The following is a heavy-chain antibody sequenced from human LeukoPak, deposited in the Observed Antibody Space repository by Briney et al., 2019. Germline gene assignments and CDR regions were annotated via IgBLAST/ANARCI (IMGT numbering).Heavy chain of an antibody. CDR2: IYYSRNT. V-gene: IGHV4-59*08. CDR3: ARHADIGLIRNGFDP. CDR1: GGSLSNYY. D-gene: IGHD3/OR15-3a*01. J-gene: IGHJ5*02. Sequence: SETLSLTCSVSGGSLSNYYWSWIRQPPGKGLEWIGYIYYSRNTLHNPTLRSRVTISVDMSKNQFSLRLSSVTAADTAVYYCARHADIGLIRNGFDPWGQGTLVTVSS.